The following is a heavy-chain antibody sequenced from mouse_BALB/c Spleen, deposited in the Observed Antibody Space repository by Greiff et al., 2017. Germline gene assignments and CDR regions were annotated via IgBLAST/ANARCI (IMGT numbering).Heavy chain of an antibody. V-gene: IGHV14-3*02. J-gene: IGHJ2*01. CDR3: ARLLGYFDY. Sequence: VHVKQSGAELVKPGASVKLSCTASGFNIKDTYMHWVKQRPEQGLEWIGRIDPANGNTKYDPKFQGKATITADTSSNTAYLQLSSLTSEDTAVYYCARLLGYFDYWGQGTTLTVSS. CDR1: GFNIKDTY. D-gene: IGHD1-1*01. CDR2: IDPANGNT.